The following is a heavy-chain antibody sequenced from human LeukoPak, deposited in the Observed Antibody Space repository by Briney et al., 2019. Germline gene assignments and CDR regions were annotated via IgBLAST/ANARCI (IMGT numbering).Heavy chain of an antibody. CDR1: GFTFSAYS. V-gene: IGHV3-48*02. Sequence: GGSLRLSCAASGFTFSAYSMNWVRQAPGKGLDWVSYISSRSFTIYYADSVKGRFTISRDNAKNSLYLEMNSLRDEDTAVYYCRTRSGPFDYWGQGTLVTVSS. J-gene: IGHJ4*02. D-gene: IGHD6-25*01. CDR3: RTRSGPFDY. CDR2: ISSRSFTI.